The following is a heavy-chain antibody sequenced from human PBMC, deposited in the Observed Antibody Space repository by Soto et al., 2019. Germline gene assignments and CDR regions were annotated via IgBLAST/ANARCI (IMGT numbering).Heavy chain of an antibody. CDR3: ARDVGYYDSSGYNYFDH. D-gene: IGHD3-22*01. V-gene: IGHV4-31*03. CDR2: AHHSGST. CDR1: GGSISSAGYY. Sequence: SETLSLTCTVSGGSISSAGYYWSWIRQYPGKGLEWIGYAHHSGSTYYNSSLKSRVTISVDTSKNQFSLKVSSVTAADTAVYYCARDVGYYDSSGYNYFDHWGQGTLVTVSS. J-gene: IGHJ4*02.